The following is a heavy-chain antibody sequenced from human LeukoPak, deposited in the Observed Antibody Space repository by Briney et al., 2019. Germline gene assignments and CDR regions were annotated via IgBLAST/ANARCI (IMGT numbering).Heavy chain of an antibody. CDR1: GFTFTTYW. D-gene: IGHD4-11*01. J-gene: IGHJ4*02. Sequence: PGGSLRLSCAASGFTFTTYWMTWVRQAPGKGLEWVANIKQDGSDKYYVDSVKGRFTMSRDNSKNTLYLQMNSLRDEDTAVYYCAKDKPQDAYSNYVAGYFDYWGQGTLVAVSS. CDR2: IKQDGSDK. V-gene: IGHV3-7*01. CDR3: AKDKPQDAYSNYVAGYFDY.